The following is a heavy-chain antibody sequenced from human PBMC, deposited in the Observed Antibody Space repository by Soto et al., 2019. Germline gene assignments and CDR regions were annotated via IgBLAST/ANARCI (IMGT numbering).Heavy chain of an antibody. CDR1: GYSFTSYW. J-gene: IGHJ6*02. CDR2: IDPSDSYT. D-gene: IGHD3-3*01. Sequence: ESMKSSCKGSGYSFTSYWISWVRQMPGKGLEWMGRIDPSDSYTNYSPSFQGHVTISADKSISTAYLQWSSLKASDTAMYYCARSLSIFCPQPHYVMAVRGQGSSVTVS. V-gene: IGHV5-10-1*01. CDR3: ARSLSIFCPQPHYVMAV.